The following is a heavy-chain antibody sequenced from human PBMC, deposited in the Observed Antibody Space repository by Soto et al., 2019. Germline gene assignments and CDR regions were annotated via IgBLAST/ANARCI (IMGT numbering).Heavy chain of an antibody. J-gene: IGHJ4*02. CDR3: ARRYGGTFDY. V-gene: IGHV4-59*08. CDR1: GGSISSYY. CDR2: IYYSGRT. D-gene: IGHD2-15*01. Sequence: PSETLSLTCTVSGGSISSYYWSWIRQPPGKGLEWIGYIYYSGRTNYNPSLKSRVTISVDTSKNQFSLKLSSVTAADTAVYYCARRYGGTFDYWGQGTLVTVSS.